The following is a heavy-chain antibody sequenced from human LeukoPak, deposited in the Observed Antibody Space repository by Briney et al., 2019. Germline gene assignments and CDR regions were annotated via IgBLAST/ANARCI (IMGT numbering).Heavy chain of an antibody. D-gene: IGHD5-12*01. CDR3: ARVQKSRKSVASAVDC. V-gene: IGHV3-30*03. J-gene: IGHJ4*02. Sequence: GGSLRLSCAASGFTFSSYGMHWVRQAPGKGLEWVAVISYDGSNKYYADSVKGRFTISRDNAKNSLYLQMNSLRAEDTAVYYCARVQKSRKSVASAVDCWGQGTVVIVSS. CDR2: ISYDGSNK. CDR1: GFTFSSYG.